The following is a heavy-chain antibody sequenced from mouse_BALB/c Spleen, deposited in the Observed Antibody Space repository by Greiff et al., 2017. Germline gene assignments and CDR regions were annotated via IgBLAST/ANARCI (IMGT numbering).Heavy chain of an antibody. D-gene: IGHD1-1*01. CDR1: GFTFSSYG. Sequence: EVQLVESGGGLVQPGGSLKLSCAASGFTFSSYGMSWVRQTPDKRLELVATINSNGGSTYYPDSVKGRFTISRDNAKNTLYLQMSSLKSEDTAMYYCARDYYGSSPLDYWGQGTTLTVSS. V-gene: IGHV5-6-3*01. CDR2: INSNGGST. J-gene: IGHJ2*01. CDR3: ARDYYGSSPLDY.